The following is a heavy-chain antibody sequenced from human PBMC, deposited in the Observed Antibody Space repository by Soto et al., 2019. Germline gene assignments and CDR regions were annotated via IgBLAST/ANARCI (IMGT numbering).Heavy chain of an antibody. Sequence: QVQLVQSGAEVKKPGASVKVSCKASGYTFTAYYLYWVRQAPGQGLEWVGRINPKTGDTNYAQKFQGRVTMTRNTSITTAYMEVSSLRSDDTALYFCANLKQAPNGIDYWGQGTLVSVSS. CDR1: GYTFTAYY. CDR2: INPKTGDT. J-gene: IGHJ4*02. D-gene: IGHD2-8*01. V-gene: IGHV1-2*06. CDR3: ANLKQAPNGIDY.